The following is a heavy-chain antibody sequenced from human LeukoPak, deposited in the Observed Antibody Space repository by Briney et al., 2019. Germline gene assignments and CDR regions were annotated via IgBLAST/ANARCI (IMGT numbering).Heavy chain of an antibody. Sequence: SETLSLTCTVSGGSISSGDYYWSWIRQPPGKGLEWIAYMYYSGSTYYNPSLKSRVTMSADTSKNQLSLKLSSVTAADTAVYCCAKPYYYDSRIDPWGQGILVTVSS. V-gene: IGHV4-30-4*01. CDR3: AKPYYYDSRIDP. J-gene: IGHJ5*02. CDR2: MYYSGST. CDR1: GGSISSGDYY. D-gene: IGHD3-22*01.